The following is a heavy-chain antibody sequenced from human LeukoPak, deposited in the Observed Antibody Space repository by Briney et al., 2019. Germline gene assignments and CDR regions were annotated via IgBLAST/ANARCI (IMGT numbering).Heavy chain of an antibody. Sequence: ASVKVSCKASGYTFTNYYIHWMRQAPGQGLEWMGLINPIDGTTNYAHKFQGRVTTTSDTSTSTVYMELSNLRSEDTAVYYCARANYGQSFRWFDPWGQGTLVTVSS. CDR1: GYTFTNYY. CDR3: ARANYGQSFRWFDP. D-gene: IGHD4-17*01. J-gene: IGHJ5*02. V-gene: IGHV1-46*01. CDR2: INPIDGTT.